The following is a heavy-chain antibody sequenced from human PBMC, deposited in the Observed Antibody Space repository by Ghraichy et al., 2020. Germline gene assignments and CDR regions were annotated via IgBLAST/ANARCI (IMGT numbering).Heavy chain of an antibody. J-gene: IGHJ3*02. CDR3: AKQTTVVRGVISPFDI. Sequence: GGSLRLSCAASGFIFSSYGVSWVRQAPGKGLEWVSAIGGSGGDTYYADSVKGRFTISRDNSKNTLYLQMNSLRAEDPAVYYCAKQTTVVRGVISPFDIWGQGTMVTVSA. D-gene: IGHD3-10*01. CDR1: GFIFSSYG. CDR2: IGGSGGDT. V-gene: IGHV3-23*01.